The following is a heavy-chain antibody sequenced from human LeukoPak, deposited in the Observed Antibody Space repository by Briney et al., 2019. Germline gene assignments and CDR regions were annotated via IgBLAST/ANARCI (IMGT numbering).Heavy chain of an antibody. Sequence: SETLSLTCTVSGGSISSGDYYWSWIRQPPGKGLEWIGYIYYSGSTYYNPSLKSRVTISVDTSKNQFSLKLSSVTAADTAVYYCARATVVTPSHWFDPWGQGTLVTVSS. CDR3: ARATVVTPSHWFDP. CDR2: IYYSGST. D-gene: IGHD4-23*01. V-gene: IGHV4-30-4*02. J-gene: IGHJ5*02. CDR1: GGSISSGDYY.